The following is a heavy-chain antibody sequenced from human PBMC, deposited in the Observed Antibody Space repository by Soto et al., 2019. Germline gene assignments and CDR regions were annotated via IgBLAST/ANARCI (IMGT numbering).Heavy chain of an antibody. Sequence: SQTLSLTCAISGDSVSSNSAAWNWIRQSPSRGLEWLGRTYYRSKWYNDYAVSVKSRITINPDTSKNQFSLQLNSVTPEDTAVYYCARDLGYCSGGSCYSIGNYYYYMDVWGKGTTVTVSS. CDR2: TYYRSKWYN. J-gene: IGHJ6*03. V-gene: IGHV6-1*01. CDR3: ARDLGYCSGGSCYSIGNYYYYMDV. CDR1: GDSVSSNSAA. D-gene: IGHD2-15*01.